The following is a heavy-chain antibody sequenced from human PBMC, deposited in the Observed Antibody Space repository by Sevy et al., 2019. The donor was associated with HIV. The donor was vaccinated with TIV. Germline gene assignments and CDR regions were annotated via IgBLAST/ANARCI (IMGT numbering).Heavy chain of an antibody. V-gene: IGHV3-30*02. CDR3: AKGTGNRYCSSTSCRPHYYYYMDV. D-gene: IGHD2-2*01. CDR2: IRYDGSNK. J-gene: IGHJ6*03. CDR1: GFTFSSYG. Sequence: GGSLRLSCAASGFTFSSYGMHWVRQAPGKGLEWVAFIRYDGSNKYYADSVKGRFTISRDNSKNTLYLQMNSLRAGDTAAYYCAKGTGNRYCSSTSCRPHYYYYMDVWGKGTTVTVSS.